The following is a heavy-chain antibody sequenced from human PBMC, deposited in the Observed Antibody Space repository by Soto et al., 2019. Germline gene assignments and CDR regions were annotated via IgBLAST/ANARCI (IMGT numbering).Heavy chain of an antibody. V-gene: IGHV3-30*18. J-gene: IGHJ6*02. Sequence: GGSLRLSCAASGFTVSSYGMDWVRQAPGKGLEWVAVISYDGSNKYYADSVKGRFTISRDNSKNTLYLQMNSLRAEDTAVYYCAKDLAHKYYYGMDVWGQGTTVTVSS. CDR2: ISYDGSNK. CDR1: GFTVSSYG. CDR3: AKDLAHKYYYGMDV. D-gene: IGHD2-15*01.